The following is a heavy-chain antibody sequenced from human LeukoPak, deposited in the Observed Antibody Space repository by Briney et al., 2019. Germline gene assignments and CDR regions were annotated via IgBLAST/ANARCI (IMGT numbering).Heavy chain of an antibody. CDR2: INAGNGNT. V-gene: IGHV1-3*01. Sequence: ASVKVSCKASGYTFTIYAMHWVRQAPGQRLEWMGWINAGNGNTKYSQKFQGRVTITRDTSASTAYMELSSLRSEDTAVYYCARETYYDFWSGYDFDYWGQGTLVTVSS. D-gene: IGHD3-3*01. J-gene: IGHJ4*02. CDR1: GYTFTIYA. CDR3: ARETYYDFWSGYDFDY.